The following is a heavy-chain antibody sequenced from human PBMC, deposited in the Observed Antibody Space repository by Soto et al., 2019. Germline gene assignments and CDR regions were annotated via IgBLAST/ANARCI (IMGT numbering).Heavy chain of an antibody. D-gene: IGHD1-1*01. CDR1: GFTVSSNY. Sequence: PGGSLRLSCAASGFTVSSNYMSWVRQAPGKGLEWVSVIYSNNNTYYADSVKGRFTISRDHFKNTLYLQMNTLRAEDTAVYYCARDGNWSSYGLDVWGQGTTVTVSS. V-gene: IGHV3-66*01. J-gene: IGHJ6*02. CDR3: ARDGNWSSYGLDV. CDR2: IYSNNNT.